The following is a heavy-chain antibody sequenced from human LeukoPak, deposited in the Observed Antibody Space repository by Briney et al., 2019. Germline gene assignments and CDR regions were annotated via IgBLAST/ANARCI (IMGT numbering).Heavy chain of an antibody. J-gene: IGHJ4*02. CDR2: ISYDGSNK. V-gene: IGHV3-30*19. Sequence: QPGRSLRLSCVASGFPFSSYGMHWVRQAPGKGLEWVAVISYDGSNKYYADSVKGRFTISRDNSKNTLYLQMNSLRAEDTAVNYCARDHHTLDYDYVWGSYRYEYYFDYWGQGTLVTVSS. CDR1: GFPFSSYG. CDR3: ARDHHTLDYDYVWGSYRYEYYFDY. D-gene: IGHD3-16*02.